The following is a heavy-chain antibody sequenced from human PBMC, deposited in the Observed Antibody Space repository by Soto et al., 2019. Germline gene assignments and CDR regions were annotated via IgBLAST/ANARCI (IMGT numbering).Heavy chain of an antibody. CDR3: AFSISSSGFGHYGMDV. CDR1: GYSFTSYW. Sequence: LGESPKLSCKGSGYSFTSYWIGWVRQMPGKGLEWMGIIYPGDSDTRYSPSFQGQVTISADKSISTAYLQWSSLKASDTAMYYCAFSISSSGFGHYGMDVWGQGTTVTVSS. D-gene: IGHD6-19*01. V-gene: IGHV5-51*01. J-gene: IGHJ6*02. CDR2: IYPGDSDT.